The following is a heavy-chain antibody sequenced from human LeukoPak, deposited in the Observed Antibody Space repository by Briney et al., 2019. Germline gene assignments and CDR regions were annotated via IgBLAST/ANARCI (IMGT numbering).Heavy chain of an antibody. CDR1: GFTFSSYW. V-gene: IGHV3-74*01. Sequence: GGSLRLSCAASGFTFSSYWMHWVRQAPGKGLVWVSRLNSDGSSTNYADSVKGRFTISRNNAKNTLYLQMNSLRAEDTAVYYCGREPRDQYNYVPFDYWAQGTLVTVSS. J-gene: IGHJ4*02. CDR2: LNSDGSST. CDR3: GREPRDQYNYVPFDY. D-gene: IGHD3-10*02.